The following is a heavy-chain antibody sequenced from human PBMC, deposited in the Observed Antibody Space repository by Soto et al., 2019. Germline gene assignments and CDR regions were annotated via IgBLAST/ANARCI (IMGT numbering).Heavy chain of an antibody. D-gene: IGHD3-10*01. CDR1: GGTFSSYA. J-gene: IGHJ5*02. CDR3: AISGSRVLWFGELLSGVNWFDP. Sequence: SEKVSCKASGGTFSSYAISWVRQAPGQGLEWMGGIIPIFGTANYAQKFQGRVTITADESTSTAYMELSSLRSEDTAVYYCAISGSRVLWFGELLSGVNWFDPWGQGTQVTVSS. CDR2: IIPIFGTA. V-gene: IGHV1-69*13.